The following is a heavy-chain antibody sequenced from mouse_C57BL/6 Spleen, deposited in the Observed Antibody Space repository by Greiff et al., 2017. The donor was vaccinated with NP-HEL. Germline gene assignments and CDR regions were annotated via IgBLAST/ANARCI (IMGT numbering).Heavy chain of an antibody. J-gene: IGHJ4*01. V-gene: IGHV1-7*01. CDR1: GYTFTSYW. D-gene: IGHD4-1*01. CDR2: INPSSGYT. Sequence: VQLQQSGAELAKPGASVKLSCKASGYTFTSYWMHWVKQRPGQGLEWIGYINPSSGYTKYNQKFKDKATLTADKSSSTAYMQLSSLTYEDSAVYYCASTSPGYYYAMDSWGQGTSVPVSS. CDR3: ASTSPGYYYAMDS.